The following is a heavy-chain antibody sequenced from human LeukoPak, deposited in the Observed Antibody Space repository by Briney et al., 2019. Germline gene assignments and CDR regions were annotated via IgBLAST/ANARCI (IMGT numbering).Heavy chain of an antibody. CDR3: ARWAGFIGF. D-gene: IGHD3-3*01. J-gene: IGHJ4*02. CDR2: IKQDGSVE. Sequence: GGSLRLSCVASGFTFENYWMHWVRQAPGKGPEWVANIKQDGSVEHYLDSVKGRFTISRDNAKNSLILQMNSLRAEDTAVYYCARWAGFIGFWGQGTQVTVSS. CDR1: GFTFENYW. V-gene: IGHV3-7*01.